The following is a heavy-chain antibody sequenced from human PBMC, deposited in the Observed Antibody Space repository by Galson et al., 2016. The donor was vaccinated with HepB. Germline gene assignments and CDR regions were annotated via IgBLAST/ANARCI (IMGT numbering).Heavy chain of an antibody. V-gene: IGHV4-61*01. CDR3: ASGGDDFWSGYYI. J-gene: IGHJ4*02. Sequence: SETLSLTCTVSRGSVSSGSCYWSWIRQPPGKGLEWIGYIYNSGITNYSPSLKSRVTISGDTSKNQFSLKLRSVTAADTAVYSCASGGDDFWSGYYIWGQGTLVTVSS. D-gene: IGHD3-3*01. CDR2: IYNSGIT. CDR1: RGSVSSGSCY.